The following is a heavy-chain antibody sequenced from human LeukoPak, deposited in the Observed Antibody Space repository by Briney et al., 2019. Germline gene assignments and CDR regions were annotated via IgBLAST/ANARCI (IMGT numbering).Heavy chain of an antibody. D-gene: IGHD5-12*01. J-gene: IGHJ3*02. CDR1: GFTFSSYG. CDR3: AKQLVATSGEAFDI. V-gene: IGHV3-33*06. Sequence: GGSLRPSCAASGFTFSSYGMHWVRQAPGKGLEWVAVIWYDGSNKYYADSVKGRFTISRDNSKNTLYLQMNSLRAEDTAVYYCAKQLVATSGEAFDIWGQGTMVTVSS. CDR2: IWYDGSNK.